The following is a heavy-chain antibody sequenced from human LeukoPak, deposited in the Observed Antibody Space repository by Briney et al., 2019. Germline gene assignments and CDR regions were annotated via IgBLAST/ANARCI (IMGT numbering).Heavy chain of an antibody. CDR3: AKQWLGLDY. Sequence: GGSLRLSCAAAGFTVSNYAMTCVRQAPGKGLGWVSAISVVGGSTCYAAPWKGRFTTSTDNSKNTLYLQINSLRAEDTAVYYCAKQWLGLDYWGQGTLVTVSS. CDR1: GFTVSNYA. J-gene: IGHJ4*02. V-gene: IGHV3-23*01. D-gene: IGHD6-19*01. CDR2: ISVVGGST.